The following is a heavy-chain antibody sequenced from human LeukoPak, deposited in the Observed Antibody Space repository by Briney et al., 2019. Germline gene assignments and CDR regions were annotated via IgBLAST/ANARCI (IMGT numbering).Heavy chain of an antibody. V-gene: IGHV1-2*02. CDR3: ANYCGGCSFRDVFYI. J-gene: IGHJ3*02. CDR1: AYTFTGYY. D-gene: IGHD2-15*01. CDR2: IKPNSGGT. Sequence: ASVTVSCKASAYTFTGYYLHWVRLAPGQGLQWVGWIKPNSGGTKYAQRFQGRVTMTRGTSISTACMALSRLRSDHTAVYYCANYCGGCSFRDVFYIWGQGTMVTLS.